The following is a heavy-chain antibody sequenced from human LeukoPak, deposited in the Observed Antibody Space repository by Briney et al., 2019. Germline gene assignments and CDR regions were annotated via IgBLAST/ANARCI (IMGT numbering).Heavy chain of an antibody. CDR1: GGTFSSYA. Sequence: ASVKVSCKASGGTFSSYAINWVRQATGHWLECMGRMNPNSGNTGYAQKFQGRVTITRNTSISTAYMELSSLRSEDTAVYYCARGKFGIGSYYWYFDLWGRGTLVTVSS. D-gene: IGHD1-26*01. J-gene: IGHJ2*01. CDR2: MNPNSGNT. CDR3: ARGKFGIGSYYWYFDL. V-gene: IGHV1-8*03.